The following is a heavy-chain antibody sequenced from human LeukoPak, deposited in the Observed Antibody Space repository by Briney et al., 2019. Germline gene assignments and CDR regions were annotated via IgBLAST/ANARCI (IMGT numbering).Heavy chain of an antibody. D-gene: IGHD3-9*01. V-gene: IGHV4-30-2*06. CDR1: GSSISSGGFS. Sequence: SQTLSLTCTVPGSSISSGGFSWSWIRQSPGKGLECIGYMYRSGSTYYNPSLESRVTISVDRSKNEISLKLTSVTAADTAVYYCARGDDILTRSGRIFDYWGQGIQVTVSS. CDR2: MYRSGST. CDR3: ARGDDILTRSGRIFDY. J-gene: IGHJ4*02.